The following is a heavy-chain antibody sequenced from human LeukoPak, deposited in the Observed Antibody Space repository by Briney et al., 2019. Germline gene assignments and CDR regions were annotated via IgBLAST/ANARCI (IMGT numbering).Heavy chain of an antibody. CDR1: GYTFTSYD. Sequence: ASVKVSCKASGYTFTSYDIHWVRQATGQGLEWMGIINPSGGSTSYAQKFQGRVTMTRDTSTSTVYMELSSLRSEDTAVYYCASRILSGYRQGNYYYGMDVWGQGTTVTVSS. J-gene: IGHJ6*02. D-gene: IGHD3-22*01. CDR3: ASRILSGYRQGNYYYGMDV. V-gene: IGHV1-46*01. CDR2: INPSGGST.